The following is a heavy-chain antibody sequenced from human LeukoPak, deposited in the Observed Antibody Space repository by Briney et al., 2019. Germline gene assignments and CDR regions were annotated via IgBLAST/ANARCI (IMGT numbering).Heavy chain of an antibody. D-gene: IGHD3-10*01. J-gene: IGHJ4*02. CDR2: IIPILGIA. CDR1: GGTFSSYA. CDR3: ARGGSYSRPYFDY. Sequence: APVKVSCTASGGTFSSYAISWVRQAPGQGLEWMGRIIPILGIANYAQKFQGRVTITADKSTSTAYMELSSLRSEDTAVYYCARGGSYSRPYFDYWGQGTLVTVSS. V-gene: IGHV1-69*04.